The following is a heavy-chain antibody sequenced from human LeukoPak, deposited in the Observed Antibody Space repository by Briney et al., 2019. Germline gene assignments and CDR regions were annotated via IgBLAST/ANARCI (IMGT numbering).Heavy chain of an antibody. J-gene: IGHJ2*01. CDR2: VSSSATYI. V-gene: IGHV3-21*01. CDR3: AREVMVVAATTFWYFDL. CDR1: GFTFSSYS. Sequence: GGSLRLSCAASGFTFSSYSMHWVRQAPGKGLEWVSSVSSSATYIYYADSVKGRFTISRDNAKNSLYLQMNSLRAEDTAVYYCAREVMVVAATTFWYFDLWGRGTLVTVSS. D-gene: IGHD2-15*01.